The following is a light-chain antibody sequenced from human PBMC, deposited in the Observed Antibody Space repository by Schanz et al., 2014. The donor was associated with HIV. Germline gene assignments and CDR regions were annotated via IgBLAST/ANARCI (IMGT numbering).Light chain of an antibody. CDR2: EVS. V-gene: IGLV2-8*01. J-gene: IGLJ3*02. CDR3: SSFAGSNIPWV. CDR1: SSDVGGYNY. Sequence: QSALTQPASASGSPGQSVTISCTGTSSDVGGYNYVSWYQQHPGKAPKLLIYEVSKRPSGVPDRFSGSKSGSTASLTVSGLQPEDEADYYCSSFAGSNIPWVFGGGTKLTVL.